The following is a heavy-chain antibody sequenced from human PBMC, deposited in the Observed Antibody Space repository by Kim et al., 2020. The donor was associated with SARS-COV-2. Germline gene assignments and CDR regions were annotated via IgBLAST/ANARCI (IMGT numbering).Heavy chain of an antibody. Sequence: ASVKVSCKASGYTFTNYDISWVRQATGQGLEWMGWMNPSSGKTGYAQKFQGRVTMTRDTSISTAYMELSSLRSEDAAIYYCARGFQEKRSFLAGAGSFFLPYMAVWGKGTTVTVSS. CDR2: MNPSSGKT. CDR1: GYTFTNYD. V-gene: IGHV1-8*01. CDR3: ARGFQEKRSFLAGAGSFFLPYMAV. J-gene: IGHJ6*03. D-gene: IGHD6-13*01.